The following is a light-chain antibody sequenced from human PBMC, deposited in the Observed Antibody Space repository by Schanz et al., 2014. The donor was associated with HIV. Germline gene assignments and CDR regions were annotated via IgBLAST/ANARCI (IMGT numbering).Light chain of an antibody. Sequence: EIVMTQSPATLSVSPGERATLSCRASQSVSSNLAWYQQKPGQAPRLLIYGASTRATGFPARFSGSGSGTEFTLTISSLQSEDFAVYYCQQYGNSPQAFGPGTRLEIK. J-gene: IGKJ2*01. CDR2: GAS. V-gene: IGKV3-15*01. CDR1: QSVSSN. CDR3: QQYGNSPQA.